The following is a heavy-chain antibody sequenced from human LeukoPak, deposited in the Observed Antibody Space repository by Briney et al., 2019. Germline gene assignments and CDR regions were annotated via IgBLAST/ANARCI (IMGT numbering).Heavy chain of an antibody. V-gene: IGHV4-38-2*01. D-gene: IGHD5-12*01. J-gene: IGHJ4*02. CDR3: ARTGYSGYVSDFDY. CDR2: IYHSGST. CDR1: GYSISSGYY. Sequence: SETLSLTCAVSGYSISSGYYWGWIRQPPGKGLEWIGSIYHSGSTYYNPSLKSRVTISVDTSKNQFSLKLSSVTAADTAVYYCARTGYSGYVSDFDYWGRGTLVTVSP.